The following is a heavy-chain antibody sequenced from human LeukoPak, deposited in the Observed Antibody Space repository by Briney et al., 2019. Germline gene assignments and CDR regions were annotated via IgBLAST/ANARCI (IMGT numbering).Heavy chain of an antibody. D-gene: IGHD3-10*01. CDR3: AKLGGSGSYSTYYFDY. CDR2: ISDSGTST. Sequence: GGSLRLSCAASGFTFSSYAMSWVRQAPGKGLEWVSAISDSGTSTYYADSVKGRFTISRDNSMNTLYLQMNSLTAEDTAVYYCAKLGGSGSYSTYYFDYWGQGTLVTVSS. J-gene: IGHJ4*02. V-gene: IGHV3-23*01. CDR1: GFTFSSYA.